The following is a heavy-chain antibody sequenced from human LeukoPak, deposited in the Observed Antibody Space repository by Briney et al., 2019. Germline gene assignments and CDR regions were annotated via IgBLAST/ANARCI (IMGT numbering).Heavy chain of an antibody. Sequence: GRSLRLSCAASGFTFSSYGMHWVRQAPGKGLEWVAVIWYDGSNKYYADSVKGRFTISRDNSKNTLYLQMNSLRAEDTAVYYCARDPDSSSHLDYWGQGTLVTVSS. D-gene: IGHD6-6*01. CDR3: ARDPDSSSHLDY. V-gene: IGHV3-33*01. CDR1: GFTFSSYG. CDR2: IWYDGSNK. J-gene: IGHJ4*02.